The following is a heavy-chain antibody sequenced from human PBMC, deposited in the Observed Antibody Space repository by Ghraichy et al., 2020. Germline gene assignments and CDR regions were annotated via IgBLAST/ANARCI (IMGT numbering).Heavy chain of an antibody. CDR2: IYHSGIT. Sequence: TLSLTCAVSGGSISSSNWWSWVRQPPGKGLEWIGNIYHSGITDYSPSLRSRVTMSVDKSKNQFSLNLSSVTAADTAVYFCVRNFDYWGQGTLVTVSS. J-gene: IGHJ4*02. CDR1: GGSISSSNW. V-gene: IGHV4-4*01. CDR3: VRNFDY.